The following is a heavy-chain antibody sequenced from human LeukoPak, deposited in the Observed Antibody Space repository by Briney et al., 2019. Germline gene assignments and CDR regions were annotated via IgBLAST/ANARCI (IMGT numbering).Heavy chain of an antibody. CDR1: GFTFSSYS. J-gene: IGHJ4*02. CDR3: ARYYDYDSRGYYYYFDY. D-gene: IGHD3-22*01. CDR2: ISSSSSYI. Sequence: PGGSLRLSCAASGFTFSSYSLNWVRQAPGKGLEWVSSISSSSSYIYCADSVKGRFTISRDNAKNSLYLQMNSLRAEDTALYYCARYYDYDSRGYYYYFDYWGQGTLVTVSS. V-gene: IGHV3-21*01.